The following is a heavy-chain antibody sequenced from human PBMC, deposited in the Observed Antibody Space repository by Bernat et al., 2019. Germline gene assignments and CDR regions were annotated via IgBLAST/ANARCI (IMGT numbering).Heavy chain of an antibody. Sequence: QLQLQESGPGLVKPSETLSLTCTVSGGSISSSSYYWGWIRQPPGKGLEWIGSIYYSGSTYYNPSLKSRVTISVDTSKNQFSLKLSSVTAADTAVYYCARHPLDLWETYYYYYYYMDVWGKGTTVTVSS. V-gene: IGHV4-39*01. CDR2: IYYSGST. CDR1: GGSISSSSYY. D-gene: IGHD1-26*01. J-gene: IGHJ6*03. CDR3: ARHPLDLWETYYYYYYYMDV.